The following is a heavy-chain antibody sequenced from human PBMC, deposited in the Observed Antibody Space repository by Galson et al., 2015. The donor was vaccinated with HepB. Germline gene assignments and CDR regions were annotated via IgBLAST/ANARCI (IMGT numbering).Heavy chain of an antibody. CDR3: ARGYSSPRENYFDY. V-gene: IGHV3-21*01. Sequence: SLRLSCAASGFTFSSYSMNWVRQAPGKGLEWVSSISSSSSYIYYADSVKGRFTISRDNAKNSLCLQMNSLRAEDTAVYYCARGYSSPRENYFDYWGQGTLVTVSS. CDR1: GFTFSSYS. D-gene: IGHD6-13*01. J-gene: IGHJ4*02. CDR2: ISSSSSYI.